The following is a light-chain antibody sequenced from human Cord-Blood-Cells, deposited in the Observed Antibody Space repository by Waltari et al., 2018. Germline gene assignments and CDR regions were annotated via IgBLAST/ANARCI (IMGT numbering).Light chain of an antibody. J-gene: IGLJ3*02. V-gene: IGLV1-40*01. Sequence: QSVLTQPPSVSGAPGQRVTIYCTGSSSNNGAGYDVHWYQQLPGTAPKLLIYGNSNRPSGVPDRFSGSKSGTSASLAITGLQAEDEADYYCQSYDSSLSGWVFGGGTKLTVL. CDR3: QSYDSSLSGWV. CDR1: SSNNGAGYD. CDR2: GNS.